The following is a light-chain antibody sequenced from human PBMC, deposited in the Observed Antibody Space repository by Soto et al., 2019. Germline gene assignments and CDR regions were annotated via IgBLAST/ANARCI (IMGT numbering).Light chain of an antibody. V-gene: IGLV3-27*01. CDR3: YSAADNNLGV. Sequence: SSELTQPSSVSVSPGQTARITCSGAVVAKKYARWFQQKPGQAPALVIYKDSERPSGIPERFSGSSSGTTVTLTISGAQVEDEADYYCYSAADNNLGVFGGGTKLTVL. CDR1: VVAKKY. J-gene: IGLJ3*02. CDR2: KDS.